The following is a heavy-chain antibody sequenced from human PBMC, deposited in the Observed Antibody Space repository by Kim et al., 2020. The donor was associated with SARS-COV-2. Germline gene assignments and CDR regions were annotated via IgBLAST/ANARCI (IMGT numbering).Heavy chain of an antibody. CDR3: ARDSSPLTTPDWFDP. V-gene: IGHV3-33*01. CDR2: IWYDGSNK. Sequence: GGSLRLSCAASGFTFSSYGMHWVRQAPGKGLEWVAVIWYDGSNKYYADSVKGRFTISRDNSKNTLYLQMNSLRAEDTAVYYCARDSSPLTTPDWFDPWGQGTLVTVSS. CDR1: GFTFSSYG. D-gene: IGHD1-1*01. J-gene: IGHJ5*02.